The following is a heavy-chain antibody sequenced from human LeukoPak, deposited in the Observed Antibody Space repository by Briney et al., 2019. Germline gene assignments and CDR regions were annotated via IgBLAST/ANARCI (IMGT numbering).Heavy chain of an antibody. CDR3: ARIPYSNLRIYYYYYMDV. CDR1: GFTFSSYE. Sequence: PGGSLRLSCAASGFTFSSYEMNWVRQAPGKGLERVSYISSSGSTIYYADSAKGRFTISRDNAKNSLYLQMNSLRAEDTAVYYCARIPYSNLRIYYYYYMDVWGKGTTVTISS. V-gene: IGHV3-48*03. J-gene: IGHJ6*03. D-gene: IGHD4-11*01. CDR2: ISSSGSTI.